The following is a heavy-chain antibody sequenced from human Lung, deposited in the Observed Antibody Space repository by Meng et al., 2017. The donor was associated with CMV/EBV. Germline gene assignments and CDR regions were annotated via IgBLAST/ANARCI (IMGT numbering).Heavy chain of an antibody. D-gene: IGHD2/OR15-2a*01. CDR3: AADIPSAIYPLDF. CDR2: IKSKAGGETT. J-gene: IGHJ4*02. CDR1: GFHFWTAW. Sequence: SGFHFWTAWIPWVRPAPGKGLEWVGRIKSKAGGETTDYAAPVKGRFTISRDDSQNTLFLQMNSLKTDDTAVYYCAADIPSAIYPLDFWGLGTLVTVSS. V-gene: IGHV3-15*01.